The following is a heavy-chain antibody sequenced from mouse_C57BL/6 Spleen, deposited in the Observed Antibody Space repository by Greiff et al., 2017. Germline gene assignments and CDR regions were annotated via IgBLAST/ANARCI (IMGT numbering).Heavy chain of an antibody. CDR1: GFTFSDFY. D-gene: IGHD4-1*01. CDR2: SRNTANDYTT. V-gene: IGHV7-1*01. CDR3: ARDTTGTWYFDV. J-gene: IGHJ1*03. Sequence: DVHLVESGGGLVQSGRSLRLSCATSGFTFSDFYMEWVRQAPGKGLEWIAASRNTANDYTTEYSASVKGRFIVSRATSQSILYLQMNALRAEDTAIDDCARDTTGTWYFDVWGTGTTVTVSS.